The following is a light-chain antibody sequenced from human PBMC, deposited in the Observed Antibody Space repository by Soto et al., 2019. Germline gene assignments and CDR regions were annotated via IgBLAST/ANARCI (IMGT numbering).Light chain of an antibody. V-gene: IGLV1-44*01. CDR1: TSNIGSNT. Sequence: QSVLTQPHSASGTAGQRVTISCSGSTSNIGSNTVNWYQQLPGTAPKTLIYSNNQRPSGVPDRFSGSKSGTSGSLAISGLLSEDEADYYCAAWDDGLNGYVFGTGTKVTVL. J-gene: IGLJ1*01. CDR3: AAWDDGLNGYV. CDR2: SNN.